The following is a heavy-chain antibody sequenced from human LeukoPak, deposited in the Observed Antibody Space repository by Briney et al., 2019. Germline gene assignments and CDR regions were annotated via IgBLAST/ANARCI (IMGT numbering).Heavy chain of an antibody. D-gene: IGHD3-10*01. J-gene: IGHJ4*02. CDR3: AKVAHYYYGSESYYFFEH. V-gene: IGHV3-30*04. CDR1: GFTFSSYA. Sequence: GRSLRLSCAASGFTFSSYAMHWVRQAPGKGLEWVAVISYDGSNKYYADSVKGRFTISRDNSKNTLYLQMNSLRAEDTAVYYCAKVAHYYYGSESYYFFEHWGQGTPVTASS. CDR2: ISYDGSNK.